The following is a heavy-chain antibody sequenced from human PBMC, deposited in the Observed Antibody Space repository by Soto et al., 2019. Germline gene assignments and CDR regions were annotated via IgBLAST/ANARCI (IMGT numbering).Heavy chain of an antibody. V-gene: IGHV3-73*01. Sequence: GGSLRLSCAASGFTFSGSAMQWVRQASGKGLEWLGRIRSKANTYATEYAASVKGRFTISRDDSKNTAYLQMNSLKTEDTAVYYCSRSRYYDILTGHYYYYYGMDGWGQGTTVTVSS. D-gene: IGHD3-9*01. J-gene: IGHJ6*02. CDR2: IRSKANTYAT. CDR3: SRSRYYDILTGHYYYYYGMDG. CDR1: GFTFSGSA.